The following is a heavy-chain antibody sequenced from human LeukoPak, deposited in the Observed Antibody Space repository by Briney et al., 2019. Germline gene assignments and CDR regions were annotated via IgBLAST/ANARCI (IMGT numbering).Heavy chain of an antibody. CDR3: ARDRSGYLN. Sequence: GGSLRLSCAASGFTFSNYGMHWVRQAPGKGLEWVSIIYSGGTTYYADSVKGRFTISRDNSKNTLYLQMNSLRAEDTAVYYCARDRSGYLNWGQGTLVTVSS. V-gene: IGHV3-NL1*01. CDR1: GFTFSNYG. J-gene: IGHJ4*02. D-gene: IGHD3-3*01. CDR2: IYSGGTT.